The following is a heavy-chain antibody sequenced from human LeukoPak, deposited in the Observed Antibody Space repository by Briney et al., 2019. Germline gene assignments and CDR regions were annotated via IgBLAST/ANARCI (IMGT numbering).Heavy chain of an antibody. J-gene: IGHJ4*02. D-gene: IGHD6-19*01. CDR1: GFTFSSYW. CDR3: ARVGSGWHTDPPFDY. V-gene: IGHV3-7*01. CDR2: IKQDGSEK. Sequence: GGSLRLSCAASGFTFSSYWMSWVRQAPGKGLEWVANIKQDGSEKYYVDSVKGRFTISRDNAKNSLYLQMNSLRAEDTAVYYCARVGSGWHTDPPFDYWGQGTLVTVSS.